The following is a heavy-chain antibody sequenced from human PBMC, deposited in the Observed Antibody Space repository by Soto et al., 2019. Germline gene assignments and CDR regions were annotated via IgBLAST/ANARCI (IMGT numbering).Heavy chain of an antibody. CDR1: GYSFTSYW. CDR3: ARGREDGMDTAVVTIYYYYGMDV. D-gene: IGHD5-18*01. Sequence: PGESLKISCKGSGYSFTSYWIGWVRQMPGKGLEWMGIIYPGDSDTRYSPSFQGQVTISADKSISTAYLQWSSLKASDTAMYYCARGREDGMDTAVVTIYYYYGMDVWGQGTTVTVSS. CDR2: IYPGDSDT. J-gene: IGHJ6*02. V-gene: IGHV5-51*01.